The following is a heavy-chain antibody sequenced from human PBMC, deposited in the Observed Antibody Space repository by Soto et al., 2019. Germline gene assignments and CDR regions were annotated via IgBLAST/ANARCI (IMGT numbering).Heavy chain of an antibody. CDR1: GYTFTSYD. D-gene: IGHD5-18*01. CDR2: MNPNSGNT. V-gene: IGHV1-8*01. Sequence: QVQLVQSGAEVKKPGASVKVSCKASGYTFTSYDINWVRQATGQGLEWMGWMNPNSGNTGYAQKFQGRVTMTRKTSISTAYMELSSLRSEDPAVYYCARGYGYSYGLLWARRGMDVWGQGTTVTVSS. J-gene: IGHJ6*02. CDR3: ARGYGYSYGLLWARRGMDV.